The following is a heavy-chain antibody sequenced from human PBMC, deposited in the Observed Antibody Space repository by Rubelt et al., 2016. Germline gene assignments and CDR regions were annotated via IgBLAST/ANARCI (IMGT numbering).Heavy chain of an antibody. J-gene: IGHJ4*02. D-gene: IGHD1-26*01. CDR3: ASSSGSYYSLDY. CDR1: GYTLTGYY. CDR2: INPNSGGT. Sequence: QVQLVQSGAEVKKPGASVKVSCKASGYTLTGYYMHWVRQAPGQGLEWTGWINPNSGGTNYAQKLQGRVTMTRDTSISTAYMELSRLRSDDTAVYYCASSSGSYYSLDYWGQGTLVTVSS. V-gene: IGHV1-2*02.